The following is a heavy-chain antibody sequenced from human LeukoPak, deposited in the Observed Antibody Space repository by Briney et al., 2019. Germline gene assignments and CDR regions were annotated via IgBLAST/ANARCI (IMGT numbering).Heavy chain of an antibody. CDR2: INPNSGGT. CDR3: AGVYSSSWSTFDY. J-gene: IGHJ4*02. Sequence: ASVTVSCKASGYTFTGYYMHWVRQAPGQGLEWMGWINPNSGGTNYAQKFQGRVTMTRDTSISTAYMELSRLRSDDTAVYYCAGVYSSSWSTFDYWGQGTLVTVSS. D-gene: IGHD6-13*01. V-gene: IGHV1-2*02. CDR1: GYTFTGYY.